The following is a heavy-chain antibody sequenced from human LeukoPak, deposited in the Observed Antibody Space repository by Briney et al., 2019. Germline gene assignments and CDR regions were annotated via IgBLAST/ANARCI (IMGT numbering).Heavy chain of an antibody. J-gene: IGHJ4*02. CDR2: ISGGGGT. Sequence: QPGGSLRLSCAASGFTFRSSAMTWVRQAPGKGLDWVSDISGGGGTFYADSVKGRFTISRDNSKNMLYLQMSSLTVEDTAMYYCVKDYDWGQGTLVTVSS. CDR3: VKDYD. CDR1: GFTFRSSA. V-gene: IGHV3-23*01. D-gene: IGHD3-16*01.